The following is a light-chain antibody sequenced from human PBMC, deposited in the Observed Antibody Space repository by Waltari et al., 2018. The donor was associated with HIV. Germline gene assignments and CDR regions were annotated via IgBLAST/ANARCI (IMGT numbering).Light chain of an antibody. CDR2: GNS. V-gene: IGLV1-40*01. CDR1: SSNIRAGYD. J-gene: IGLJ2*01. CDR3: QSYDSSLSGSV. Sequence: QSVLTQPPSVSGAPGQRVTIPCTGSSSNIRAGYDVHWYQQLPGTAPKLLIYGNSNGPSGVPDRCSGSKSGTSASMAITGLQAEDEADYYCQSYDSSLSGSVFGGGTKLTVL.